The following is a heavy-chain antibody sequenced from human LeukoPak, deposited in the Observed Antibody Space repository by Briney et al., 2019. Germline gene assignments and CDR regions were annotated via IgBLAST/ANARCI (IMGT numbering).Heavy chain of an antibody. CDR2: ISSSGNTI. D-gene: IGHD3-10*01. CDR1: GFTFSSYE. Sequence: GGSLRLSCAASGFTFSSYEMDWVRQAPGKGLEWVSYISSSGNTIYYADSVKGRFTISRDNAKNSLYLQMNSLRAEDTAVYYCARWGKVRGVNYWGQGTLVTVSS. J-gene: IGHJ4*02. CDR3: ARWGKVRGVNY. V-gene: IGHV3-48*03.